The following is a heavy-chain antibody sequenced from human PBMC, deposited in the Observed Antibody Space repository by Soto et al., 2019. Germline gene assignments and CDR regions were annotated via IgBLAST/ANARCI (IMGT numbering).Heavy chain of an antibody. V-gene: IGHV4-31*03. CDR1: GGSIRSGGYY. D-gene: IGHD5-12*01. CDR3: ARQYSGYRKTYYLDY. CDR2: IYHSGSA. Sequence: TLSLTCTVSGGSIRSGGYYWSWVRLRPGKGLEWLGHIYHSGSASFNPSLKTRVTISVDTSKNQFSLNLTSVTAADTALYYCARQYSGYRKTYYLDYWGQGAQVTVSS. J-gene: IGHJ4*02.